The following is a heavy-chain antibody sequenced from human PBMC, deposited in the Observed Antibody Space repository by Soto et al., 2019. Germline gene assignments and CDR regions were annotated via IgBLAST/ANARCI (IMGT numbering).Heavy chain of an antibody. Sequence: PSETLSLTCTVSGGSISSSSYYWGWIRQPPGKGLEWIGYIYYSGSTNYNPSLKSRVTISVATSKTQFSLKLSSVTAADTAVYYCARDRPDYGAFDIWGQGTMVTVSS. CDR2: IYYSGST. CDR1: GGSISSSSYY. J-gene: IGHJ3*02. V-gene: IGHV4-61*01. D-gene: IGHD4-17*01. CDR3: ARDRPDYGAFDI.